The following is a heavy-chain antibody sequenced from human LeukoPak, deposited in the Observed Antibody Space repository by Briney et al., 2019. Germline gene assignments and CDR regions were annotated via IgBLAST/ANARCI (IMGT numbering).Heavy chain of an antibody. CDR2: IHPRSGDT. J-gene: IGHJ4*02. CDR3: ARDGDYGTGSYYRGCIDS. CDR1: GYSFTAFY. V-gene: IGHV1-2*02. D-gene: IGHD3-10*01. Sequence: ASVNVSYTASGYSFTAFYLHWVRQAPGQGLEWMGWIHPRSGDTTYAQKFQGRVTLTRDTSISTAYMDLSSLRSDDTAVYYCARDGDYGTGSYYRGCIDSWGQGTPVTVST.